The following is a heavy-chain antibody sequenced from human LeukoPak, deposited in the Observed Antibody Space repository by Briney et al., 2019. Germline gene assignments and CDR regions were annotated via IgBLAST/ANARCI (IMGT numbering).Heavy chain of an antibody. Sequence: PSGTLSLTCTVSGGSISSYYWSWIRQPPGKGLEWIGYIYYSGSTNYNPSLKSRVTISVDTSKNQFSLKLSSVTAADTAVYYCARDLAAGETIDWGQGTLVTVSS. V-gene: IGHV4-59*01. CDR2: IYYSGST. D-gene: IGHD1-26*01. J-gene: IGHJ4*02. CDR1: GGSISSYY. CDR3: ARDLAAGETID.